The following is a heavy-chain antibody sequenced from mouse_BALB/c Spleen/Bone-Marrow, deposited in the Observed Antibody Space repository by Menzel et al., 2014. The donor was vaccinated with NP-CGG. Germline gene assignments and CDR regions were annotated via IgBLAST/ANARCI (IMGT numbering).Heavy chain of an antibody. CDR2: INPYNGAT. CDR1: GYSFTGYY. CDR3: ARERTARATYAMDY. Sequence: EVQLQQSGPELVKPGASVKISCKASGYSFTGYYMHWVKQSHVKSLEWIGHINPYNGATSYNQNFKDKASLTVDKSSSTAYMELHSLTSEDSAVYYCARERTARATYAMDYWGQGTSVTVSS. V-gene: IGHV1-26*01. J-gene: IGHJ4*01. D-gene: IGHD3-1*01.